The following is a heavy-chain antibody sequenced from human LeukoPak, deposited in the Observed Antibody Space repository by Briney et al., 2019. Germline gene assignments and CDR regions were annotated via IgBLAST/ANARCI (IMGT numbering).Heavy chain of an antibody. D-gene: IGHD6-6*01. Sequence: ASVKVSCKASGYTFTGHYMHWVRQAPGQGLEWMGRINPNSGGTNYAQKSQGRVTMTRDTSISTAYMELSRLRSDDTSVYYCARVRKGIAARRFDPWGQGTLVTVSS. J-gene: IGHJ5*02. CDR1: GYTFTGHY. V-gene: IGHV1-2*06. CDR2: INPNSGGT. CDR3: ARVRKGIAARRFDP.